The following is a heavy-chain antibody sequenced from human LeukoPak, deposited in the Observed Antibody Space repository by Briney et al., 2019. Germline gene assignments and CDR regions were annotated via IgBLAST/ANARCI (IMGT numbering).Heavy chain of an antibody. CDR3: ARVVMTSANWFDP. J-gene: IGHJ5*02. CDR2: FTPILGTA. CDR1: GGTFSSYA. D-gene: IGHD2-8*01. V-gene: IGHV1-69*06. Sequence: SVKVSCKASGGTFSSYAISWVRQAPGQGLEWMGGFTPILGTANYAQKFQGRVTITADKSTSTAHMELSSLRSEDTAVYYCARVVMTSANWFDPWGQGTLVTVSS.